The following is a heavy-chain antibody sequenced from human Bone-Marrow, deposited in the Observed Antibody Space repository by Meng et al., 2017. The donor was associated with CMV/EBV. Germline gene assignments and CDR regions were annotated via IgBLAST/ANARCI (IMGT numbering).Heavy chain of an antibody. CDR2: INTDGSIT. Sequence: GGSLRLSCAVSGFTFSSYWMHWVRQAPGKGLIWVSRINTDGSITNFADSVKGRFTISRDNSKHTLYLQMTSLKSEGTALYYCARGGFSASSPSDLWGQGTLVTVSS. CDR1: GFTFSSYW. V-gene: IGHV3-74*01. J-gene: IGHJ5*02. D-gene: IGHD6-6*01. CDR3: ARGGFSASSPSDL.